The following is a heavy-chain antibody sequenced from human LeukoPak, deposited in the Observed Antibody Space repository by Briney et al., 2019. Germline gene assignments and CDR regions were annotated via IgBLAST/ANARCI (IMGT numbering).Heavy chain of an antibody. V-gene: IGHV3-21*01. CDR3: ARRATTERGHSYGLDY. CDR2: ISNSNSYI. Sequence: GGSLRLSCEVSGFTFNTYHMNWVRQAPGKGLEWVSSISNSNSYIYYADSVTGRFTISRDNAKNSLYLQMNSLRADDTAVYYCARRATTERGHSYGLDYWGQGTLVTVSP. J-gene: IGHJ4*02. D-gene: IGHD5-18*01. CDR1: GFTFNTYH.